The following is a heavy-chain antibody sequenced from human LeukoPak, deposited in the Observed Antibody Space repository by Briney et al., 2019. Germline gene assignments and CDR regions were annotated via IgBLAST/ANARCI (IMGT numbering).Heavy chain of an antibody. D-gene: IGHD3-10*01. CDR2: IYYNGDT. J-gene: IGHJ4*02. CDR1: GDSITGYS. V-gene: IGHV4-59*01. CDR3: VRDRERGMVRGIFDY. Sequence: SETLSLTCSVSGDSITGYSWSWIRQTPGKGLEWIGYIYYNGDTHYNPSLNSRLSISVDTPNNQFSLNLRSVTAADTAVYYCVRDRERGMVRGIFDYWGQGTLVTVSS.